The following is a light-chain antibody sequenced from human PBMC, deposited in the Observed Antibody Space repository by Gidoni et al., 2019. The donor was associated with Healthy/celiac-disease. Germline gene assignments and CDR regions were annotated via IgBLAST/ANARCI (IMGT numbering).Light chain of an antibody. J-gene: IGKJ2*01. CDR2: KAS. CDR1: QSISSW. CDR3: QQYNSYPVT. Sequence: DIQMTQSPSTLSASVGDRVTITCRASQSISSWLAWYQQKPGKAPKLLIYKASSIESGVPSRFSGSGSGTEFTLTISSLQPDDFATYYCQQYNSYPVTFXQXTKLEIK. V-gene: IGKV1-5*03.